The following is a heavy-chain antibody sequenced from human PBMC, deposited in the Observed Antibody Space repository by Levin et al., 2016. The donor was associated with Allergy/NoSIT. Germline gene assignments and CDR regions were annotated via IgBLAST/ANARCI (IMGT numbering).Heavy chain of an antibody. Sequence: WIRQPPGKGLEWVTLIGHDGNDKSYGDSVKGRFTISRDNSKNTMYLLMYSLRAEDAAVYYCARGMLSDIVRPDTYPHMDVWGRGTTVTVSS. J-gene: IGHJ6*03. V-gene: IGHV3-33*01. CDR3: ARGMLSDIVRPDTYPHMDV. D-gene: IGHD2-15*01. CDR2: IGHDGNDK.